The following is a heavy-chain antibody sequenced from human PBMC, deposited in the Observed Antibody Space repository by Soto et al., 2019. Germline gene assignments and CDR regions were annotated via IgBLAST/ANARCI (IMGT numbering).Heavy chain of an antibody. V-gene: IGHV4-39*01. J-gene: IGHJ4*02. D-gene: IGHD2-15*01. CDR2: IYYSGST. CDR3: ARHTPAISISDH. CDR1: GGSISSSSYY. Sequence: SETLSLTCTVSGGSISSSSYYWGWIRQPPGKGLEWIGSIYYSGSTYYNPSLKSRVTISVDTSKNQFSLKLSSVTAADAAVYYCARHTPAISISDHWGQGTLVTVS.